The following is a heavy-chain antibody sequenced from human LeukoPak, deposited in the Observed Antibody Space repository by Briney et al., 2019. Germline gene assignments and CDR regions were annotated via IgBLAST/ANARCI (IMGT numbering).Heavy chain of an antibody. J-gene: IGHJ4*02. V-gene: IGHV3-21*01. CDR3: TTSGGYTYGSFFDF. CDR2: ISSTGGYT. CDR1: AFTFSSYX. D-gene: IGHD5-18*01. Sequence: PGGSLRLSCAASAFTFSSYXXXXXXQAXXKXXXXXXSISSTGGYTYYADSXKGRFXISRDNAKNSLFLQMSSLRAEDTAVYYCTTSGGYTYGSFFDFWGQGTLVTVSS.